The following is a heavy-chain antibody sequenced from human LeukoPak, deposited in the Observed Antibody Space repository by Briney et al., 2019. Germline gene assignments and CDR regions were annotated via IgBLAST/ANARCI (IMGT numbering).Heavy chain of an antibody. Sequence: ASVKVSCKASGGTFSSYAISWVRQAPGQGLEWMGGIIPIFGTANYAQKFQGRVTITTDESTSTAYMELSSLRSEDTAVYYCARDRGSGSRYYYYMDVWGKGTTVTVSS. CDR1: GGTFSSYA. J-gene: IGHJ6*03. CDR3: ARDRGSGSRYYYYMDV. V-gene: IGHV1-69*05. CDR2: IIPIFGTA. D-gene: IGHD3-10*01.